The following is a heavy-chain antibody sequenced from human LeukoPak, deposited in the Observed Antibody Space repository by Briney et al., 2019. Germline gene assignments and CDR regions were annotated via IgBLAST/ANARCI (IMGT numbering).Heavy chain of an antibody. V-gene: IGHV4-59*12. J-gene: IGHJ4*02. Sequence: SETLCLTCTVSGGSIGTYSWNWIRQPPGKGLEWIGYIYYSGTANYNPSLKSRVTISVDTSKNQFSLKLSSVTAADTAVYYCARGALLWFGEPNPFDYWGQGTLVTVSS. CDR1: GGSIGTYS. CDR3: ARGALLWFGEPNPFDY. D-gene: IGHD3-10*01. CDR2: IYYSGTA.